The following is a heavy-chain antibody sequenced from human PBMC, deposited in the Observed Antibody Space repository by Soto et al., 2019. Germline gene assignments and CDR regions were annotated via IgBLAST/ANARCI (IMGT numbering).Heavy chain of an antibody. J-gene: IGHJ2*01. V-gene: IGHV1-69*12. CDR2: ITPMFGTA. D-gene: IGHD6-19*01. Sequence: QVQLVQSGAEVKKPGSSVKVSCKASGGTFSRYAISWVRQAPGQGLEWMGGITPMFGTANYAQKFQGRATITADESTSTVHRELRRLRSEDTAVYYCAQTLGSAVAGPGRFDLWGRGTLVLVSS. CDR1: GGTFSRYA. CDR3: AQTLGSAVAGPGRFDL.